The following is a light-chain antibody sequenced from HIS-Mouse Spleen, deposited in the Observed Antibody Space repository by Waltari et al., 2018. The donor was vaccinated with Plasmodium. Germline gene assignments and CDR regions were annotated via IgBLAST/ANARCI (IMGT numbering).Light chain of an antibody. CDR3: QKYNSAPFT. Sequence: DIQMTQSPYYLSASVGDRFTITCRESQGLSNYLAWYQQQPGKVPKLLIYASSTLQSGVPARFSGSGSATDVTRTISSLQPEDVATYDCQKYNSAPFTFGPVTKVDIK. CDR2: ASS. CDR1: QGLSNY. J-gene: IGKJ3*01. V-gene: IGKV1-27*01.